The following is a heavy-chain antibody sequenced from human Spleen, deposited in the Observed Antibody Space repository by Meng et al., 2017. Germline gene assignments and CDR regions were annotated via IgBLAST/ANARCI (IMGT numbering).Heavy chain of an antibody. V-gene: IGHV1-3*01. CDR1: GNTFATYP. CDR3: ARDLNGDRGIYFDY. CDR2: IRVGNDET. D-gene: IGHD3-10*01. J-gene: IGHJ4*02. Sequence: QVQLVQSGAEVKKPGASVKVSCKTSGNTFATYPIHWVRQAPGQRLEWMGWIRVGNDETHYSQKFQGRVTISRDTSASTAYMELSSLRSEDTAIYYCARDLNGDRGIYFDYWGQGTLVTVSS.